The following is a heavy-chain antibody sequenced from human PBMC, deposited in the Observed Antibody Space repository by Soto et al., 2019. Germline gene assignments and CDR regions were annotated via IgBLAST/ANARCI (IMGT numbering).Heavy chain of an antibody. CDR1: GFTFGDYA. J-gene: IGHJ6*02. Sequence: GGCLRLSCTASGFTFGDYAMSWFRQAPGKGLEWAGFIRSKAYGGTTEYAASVKGRFTISRDNAKNTLYLQMNSLRAEYTAVYYSARAPPGLAPRHYYHGKGSWDQGTTVRVSS. D-gene: IGHD6-25*01. CDR2: IRSKAYGGTT. CDR3: ARAPPGLAPRHYYHGKGS. V-gene: IGHV3-49*03.